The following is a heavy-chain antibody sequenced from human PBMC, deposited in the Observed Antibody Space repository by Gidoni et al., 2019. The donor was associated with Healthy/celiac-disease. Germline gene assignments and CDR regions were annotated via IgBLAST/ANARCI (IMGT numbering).Heavy chain of an antibody. CDR1: GFTFSSYS. D-gene: IGHD3-3*02. Sequence: EVRLVESGGGLVKPGGSLRLSCAASGFTFSSYSMNWVRQAPGKGLEWVSSISSSSSYIYYADSVKGRFTISRDNAKNSLYLQMNSLRAEDTAVYYCARGNFGVVPNYYYYYGMDVWGQGTTVTVSS. J-gene: IGHJ6*02. CDR3: ARGNFGVVPNYYYYYGMDV. CDR2: ISSSSSYI. V-gene: IGHV3-21*01.